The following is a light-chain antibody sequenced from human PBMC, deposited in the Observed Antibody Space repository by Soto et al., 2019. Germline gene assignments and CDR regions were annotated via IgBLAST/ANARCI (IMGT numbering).Light chain of an antibody. CDR2: EVS. Sequence: QSALTQPPSASGSLGQSATISCTGTSGEVVAYNYVSWYQQHPGKAPKLMIYEVSKRPSGVPDRFSGSKSGNTASLTVSGLQAEDEADYYCSSYVGSNTVIFGGGTKLTVL. CDR3: SSYVGSNTVI. J-gene: IGLJ2*01. V-gene: IGLV2-8*01. CDR1: SGEVVAYNY.